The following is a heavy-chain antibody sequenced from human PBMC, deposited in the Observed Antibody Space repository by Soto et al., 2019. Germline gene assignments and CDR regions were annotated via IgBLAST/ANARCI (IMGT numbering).Heavy chain of an antibody. CDR2: IYYSGST. CDR3: ARVQSSGWHDAFDI. V-gene: IGHV4-31*03. CDR1: GGSISSGGYY. Sequence: QVQLQESGPGLVKPSQTLSLTCTVSGGSISSGGYYWSWIRQHPGKGLEWIGYIYYSGSTYYNPSLKSRVTISVDTSKNQFSLKLSSVTAADTAVYYCARVQSSGWHDAFDIWGQGTMVTVSS. J-gene: IGHJ3*02. D-gene: IGHD6-19*01.